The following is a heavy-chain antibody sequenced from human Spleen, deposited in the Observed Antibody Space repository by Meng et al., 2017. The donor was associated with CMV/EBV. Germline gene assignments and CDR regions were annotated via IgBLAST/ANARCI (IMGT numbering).Heavy chain of an antibody. J-gene: IGHJ6*02. D-gene: IGHD2-2*02. V-gene: IGHV3-64*02. CDR2: ISSNGGST. CDR3: AREVVPAPIGGFDYYGMDV. Sequence: GGSLRLSCAASGFTFRKYSMNWVRQAPGKGLEYVSAISSNGGSTYYADSVKGRFTISRDNSRNTVYLQMGSLRAEDMAVYYCAREVVPAPIGGFDYYGMDVWGQGTTVTVSS. CDR1: GFTFRKYS.